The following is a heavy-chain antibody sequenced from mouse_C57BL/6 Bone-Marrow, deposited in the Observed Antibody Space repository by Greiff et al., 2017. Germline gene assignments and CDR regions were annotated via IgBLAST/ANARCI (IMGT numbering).Heavy chain of an antibody. D-gene: IGHD1-1*01. CDR1: GFTFTDYY. Sequence: EVMLVESGGGLVQPGGSLSLSCAASGFTFTDYYMSWVRQPPGKALEWLGFIRNKANGYTTEYSASVKGRFTISRDNSQSILYLQMNALRAEDSANYYCASSITTVVASNWYFDVWGTGTTVTVSS. CDR2: IRNKANGYTT. V-gene: IGHV7-3*01. CDR3: ASSITTVVASNWYFDV. J-gene: IGHJ1*03.